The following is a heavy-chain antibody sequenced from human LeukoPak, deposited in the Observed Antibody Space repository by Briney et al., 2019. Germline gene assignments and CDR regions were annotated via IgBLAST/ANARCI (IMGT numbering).Heavy chain of an antibody. CDR3: ARGNYYDSRDPNAFDI. J-gene: IGHJ3*02. CDR1: GGTFSSYA. V-gene: IGHV1-69*06. CDR2: IIPIFGTA. Sequence: ASVKVSCKASGGTFSSYAISWVRQAPGQGLEWMGGIIPIFGTANYAQKFQGRVTITADKSTSTAYMELSSLRSEDTAVYYCARGNYYDSRDPNAFDIWGQGTMVTVSS. D-gene: IGHD3-22*01.